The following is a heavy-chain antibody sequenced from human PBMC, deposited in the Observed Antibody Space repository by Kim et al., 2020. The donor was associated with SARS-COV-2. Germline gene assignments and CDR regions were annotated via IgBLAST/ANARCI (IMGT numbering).Heavy chain of an antibody. V-gene: IGHV3-30-3*01. CDR1: AFTFSTYA. J-gene: IGHJ4*01. D-gene: IGHD1-1*01. CDR3: ARGALDGTRVGAFDF. CDR2: ISSDGNKK. Sequence: GGSLRLSCAASAFTFSTYAVHWVRQAPGKGLEWVATISSDGNKKYYADSEKGRFTISRDNSKNTLYLQMNSLRSEDTALYHCARGALDGTRVGAFDFWG.